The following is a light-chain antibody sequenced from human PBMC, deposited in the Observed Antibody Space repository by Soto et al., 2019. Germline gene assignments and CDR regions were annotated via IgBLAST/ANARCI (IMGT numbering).Light chain of an antibody. CDR1: SSDIGGYKY. Sequence: QSALTQPASVSGSPGQSITISCTGTSSDIGGYKYVSWYQHHPGPAPKLMIYDVTNRPSGVSNRFSGSKSGNTASLTISGLQAEDEGDYYCTSYASSSNPVVFGGGTKLTVL. CDR2: DVT. V-gene: IGLV2-14*03. CDR3: TSYASSSNPVV. J-gene: IGLJ2*01.